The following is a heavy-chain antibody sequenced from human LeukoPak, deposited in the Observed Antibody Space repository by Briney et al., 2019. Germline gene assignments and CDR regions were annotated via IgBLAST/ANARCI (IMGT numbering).Heavy chain of an antibody. Sequence: SETLSLTCTVSGGSISSGSYYWSWIRQPAGKGLEWIGRIYTSGSTNYNPSLKSRVTISVDTSKNQFSLKLSSVTAADTAVYYCARGAVRSGGSCYDYWGQGTLVTVSS. V-gene: IGHV4-61*02. CDR1: GGSISSGSYY. CDR3: ARGAVRSGGSCYDY. D-gene: IGHD2-15*01. CDR2: IYTSGST. J-gene: IGHJ4*02.